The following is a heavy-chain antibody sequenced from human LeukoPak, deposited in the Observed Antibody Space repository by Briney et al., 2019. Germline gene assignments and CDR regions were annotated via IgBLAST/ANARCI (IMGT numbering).Heavy chain of an antibody. V-gene: IGHV4-34*01. CDR1: GGSFSGYY. CDR2: INHSGST. Sequence: PSETLTLTCAVYGGSFSGYYWSWIRQPPGKGLEWIGEINHSGSTNYNPSLKSRVTISVDTSKNQFSLKLSSVTAADTAVYYCARGSLLHRFDYWGQGTLVTVSS. J-gene: IGHJ4*02. D-gene: IGHD1-26*01. CDR3: ARGSLLHRFDY.